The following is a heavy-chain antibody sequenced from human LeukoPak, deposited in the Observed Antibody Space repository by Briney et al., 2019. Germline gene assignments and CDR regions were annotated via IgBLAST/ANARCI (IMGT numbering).Heavy chain of an antibody. D-gene: IGHD1-26*01. Sequence: GGSLRLSCAASGFTFSSYSMNWVRQAPGKGLEWVSSISSSSSYIYYADSVKGRFTISRDNAKNSLYLQMNSLRAEDTAVYYCARGSRVGATFGYWGQGTLVTVSS. CDR1: GFTFSSYS. J-gene: IGHJ4*02. CDR3: ARGSRVGATFGY. CDR2: ISSSSSYI. V-gene: IGHV3-21*01.